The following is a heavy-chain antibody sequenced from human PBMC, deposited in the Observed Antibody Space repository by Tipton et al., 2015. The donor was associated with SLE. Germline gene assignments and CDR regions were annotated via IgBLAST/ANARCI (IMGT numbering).Heavy chain of an antibody. CDR2: INVGNGLT. CDR3: ARGFYYVSGNYYTAWFDP. J-gene: IGHJ5*02. D-gene: IGHD3-10*01. CDR1: GYNFDTYS. Sequence: QSGAEVKRPGASVTVSCKAAGYNFDTYSIHWLRQAPGQGLEWMGRINVGNGLTKYSEAFQGRVTISTDTSASTAYMELRRLRFEDTAVYYCARGFYYVSGNYYTAWFDPWGQGTLVTVSS. V-gene: IGHV1-3*01.